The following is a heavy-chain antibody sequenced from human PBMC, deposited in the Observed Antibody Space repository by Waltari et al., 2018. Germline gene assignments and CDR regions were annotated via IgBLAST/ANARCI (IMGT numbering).Heavy chain of an antibody. CDR1: GFTFSRYA. Sequence: EVQLLESGGGLVQPGGSLRLSCAASGFTFSRYAMSWFRQAPGTGLEWVSAISGSGGSTYYADSVKGRFTISRDNSKNTLYLQMNSLRAEDTAVYYCAKEGYSSSSGYYYGMDVWGQGTTVTVSS. J-gene: IGHJ6*02. CDR2: ISGSGGST. CDR3: AKEGYSSSSGYYYGMDV. D-gene: IGHD6-6*01. V-gene: IGHV3-23*01.